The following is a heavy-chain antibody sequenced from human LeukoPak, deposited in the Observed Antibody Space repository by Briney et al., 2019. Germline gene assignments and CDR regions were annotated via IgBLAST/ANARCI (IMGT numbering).Heavy chain of an antibody. D-gene: IGHD3-10*01. J-gene: IGHJ5*02. V-gene: IGHV4-4*07. CDR3: SRYDSDTGDFDP. CDR2: IYTSGTT. Sequence: PSETLSLTCTVSGGSISSYYWSWIRQPAGKGLEWIGRIYTSGTTHYNPSLKSRVSISIDRSRTQFSLKLSSVTAADTAFYYCSRYDSDTGDFDPWGQGTLVTISS. CDR1: GGSISSYY.